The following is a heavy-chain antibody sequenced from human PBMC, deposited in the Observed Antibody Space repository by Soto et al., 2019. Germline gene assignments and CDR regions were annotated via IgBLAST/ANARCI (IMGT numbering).Heavy chain of an antibody. CDR1: GGTFSNYT. V-gene: IGHV1-69*02. CDR3: ASAQSSGSDYKGPYYYYMDV. D-gene: IGHD3-10*01. J-gene: IGHJ6*03. Sequence: QVQLVQSGAEVKKPGSSVKVSCKASGGTFSNYTISWVRQAPGQGLEWMGRIIPILGIVNYAQKFQGRVTITADKSTSTAYMELSSLRSEDTAVYYCASAQSSGSDYKGPYYYYMDVWGKGTTVTVSS. CDR2: IIPILGIV.